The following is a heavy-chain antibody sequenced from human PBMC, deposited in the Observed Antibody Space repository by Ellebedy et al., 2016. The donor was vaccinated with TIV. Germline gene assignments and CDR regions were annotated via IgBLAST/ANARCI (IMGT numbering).Heavy chain of an antibody. CDR3: AREHGSNFDL. J-gene: IGHJ2*01. CDR1: GFTFSSYG. D-gene: IGHD4-23*01. V-gene: IGHV3-33*01. Sequence: GGSLRLSXAASGFTFSSYGMHWVRQAPGKGLEWVAVIWYDGSNKYYADSVKGRFTISRDNSKNTLYLQMNSLRAEDTAVYYCAREHGSNFDLWGRGTLVTVSS. CDR2: IWYDGSNK.